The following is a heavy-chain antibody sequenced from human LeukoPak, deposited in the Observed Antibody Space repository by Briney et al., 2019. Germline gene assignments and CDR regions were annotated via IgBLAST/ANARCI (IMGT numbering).Heavy chain of an antibody. D-gene: IGHD3-22*01. J-gene: IGHJ4*02. CDR1: GGSFSGYY. V-gene: IGHV4-34*01. CDR2: IKHSGST. CDR3: ARGLSGYYYDSSGYYLKYYFDY. Sequence: PSETLSLTCAVYGGSFSGYYWSWIRQPPGKGLEWIGEIKHSGSTNYNPSLKSRVTISVDTSKNQFSLKLSSVTAADTAVYYCARGLSGYYYDSSGYYLKYYFDYWGQGTLVTVSS.